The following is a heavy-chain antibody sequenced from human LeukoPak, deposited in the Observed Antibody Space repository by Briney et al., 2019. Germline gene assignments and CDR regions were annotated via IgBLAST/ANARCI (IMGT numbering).Heavy chain of an antibody. J-gene: IGHJ4*02. V-gene: IGHV3-11*01. CDR3: AKDFRSIATPYYFDY. Sequence: GGSLRLSCAASGFTFSDYYMSWIRQAPGKGLEWVSYISSSGSTIYYADSVKGRFTISRDNAKNSLYLQMNSLRAEDTAVYYCAKDFRSIATPYYFDYWGQGTLVTVSS. CDR1: GFTFSDYY. D-gene: IGHD6-6*01. CDR2: ISSSGSTI.